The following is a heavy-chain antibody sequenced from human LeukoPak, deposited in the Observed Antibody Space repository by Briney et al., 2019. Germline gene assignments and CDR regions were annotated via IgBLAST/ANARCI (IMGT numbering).Heavy chain of an antibody. Sequence: GRSLRLSCAASGFTFSSYAMHWVRQAPGKGLEWVAVISYDGSNKYYADSVKGRFTISRDNSKNTLYLQMNSLRAEDTAVYYCARVGWDLWGQGTMVTVSS. CDR3: ARVGWDL. CDR1: GFTFSSYA. V-gene: IGHV3-30-3*01. CDR2: ISYDGSNK. J-gene: IGHJ3*01.